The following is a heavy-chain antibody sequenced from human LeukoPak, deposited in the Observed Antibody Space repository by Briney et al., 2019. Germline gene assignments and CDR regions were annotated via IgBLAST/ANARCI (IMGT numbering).Heavy chain of an antibody. CDR1: GXSFTSYW. V-gene: IGHV5-51*01. CDR2: IYPGDSDT. Sequence: GESLKISFKGSGXSFTSYWIGWVRQMPGKGLERMGIIYPGDSDTRYSPSFQGQVTISADKSISTAYLQWSSLKASDTAMYYCARRSGSGWSPFDYWGQGTLVTVSS. J-gene: IGHJ4*02. D-gene: IGHD6-19*01. CDR3: ARRSGSGWSPFDY.